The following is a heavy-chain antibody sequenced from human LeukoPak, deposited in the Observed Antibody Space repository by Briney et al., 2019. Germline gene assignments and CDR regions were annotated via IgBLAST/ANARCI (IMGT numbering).Heavy chain of an antibody. CDR3: ARYTAMANFDY. J-gene: IGHJ4*02. V-gene: IGHV4-30-4*01. CDR2: IYYSGST. D-gene: IGHD5-18*01. Sequence: SETLSLTCTVSGGSISSGDYYWSWIRQPPGKGLEWIGHIYYSGSTYYNPSLKSRVTISVDTSKNQFSLKLSSVTAADTAVYYCARYTAMANFDYWGQGTLVTVSS. CDR1: GGSISSGDYY.